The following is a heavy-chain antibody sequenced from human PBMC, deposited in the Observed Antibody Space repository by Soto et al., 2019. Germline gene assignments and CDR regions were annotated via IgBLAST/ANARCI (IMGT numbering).Heavy chain of an antibody. D-gene: IGHD3-22*01. J-gene: IGHJ5*02. Sequence: PGGSLRLSCAASGFTFSSYGMHWVRQAPGKGLEWVAPISNDRSYNYYADSVKGRFTISRDNAKNSLYLQMNSLRAEDTAVYYCARDLTPTYYYDSSGYPNWFDPWGQGTLVTVSS. CDR1: GFTFSSYG. V-gene: IGHV3-30*03. CDR2: ISNDRSYN. CDR3: ARDLTPTYYYDSSGYPNWFDP.